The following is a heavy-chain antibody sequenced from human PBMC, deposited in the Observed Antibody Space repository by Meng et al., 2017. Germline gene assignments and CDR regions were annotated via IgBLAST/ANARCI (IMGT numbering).Heavy chain of an antibody. CDR3: ARSTAKQDYYGSGSYYSDY. CDR2: ISAYNGNT. V-gene: IGHV1-18*01. CDR1: GYTFTSYG. J-gene: IGHJ4*02. Sequence: ASVKVSCKASGYTFTSYGISWVRQAPGQGLEWMGWISAYNGNTNYAQKLQGRVTMTTDTSTSTAYMELGRLRSDDTAVYYCARSTAKQDYYGSGSYYSDYWGQGTLVTSPQ. D-gene: IGHD3-10*01.